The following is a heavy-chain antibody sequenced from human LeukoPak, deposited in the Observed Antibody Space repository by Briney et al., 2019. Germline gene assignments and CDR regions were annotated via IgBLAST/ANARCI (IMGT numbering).Heavy chain of an antibody. CDR2: ISSSGSTI. Sequence: AGGSLRLSCVASGFTFSNAWMNWVRQAPGKGLEWVSYISSSGSTIYYADSVKGRFTISRDNAKNSLYLQMNSLRAEDTAVYYCARAPFYDYGGNSGGGAFDIWGQGTMVTVSS. J-gene: IGHJ3*02. CDR1: GFTFSNAW. CDR3: ARAPFYDYGGNSGGGAFDI. D-gene: IGHD4-23*01. V-gene: IGHV3-48*04.